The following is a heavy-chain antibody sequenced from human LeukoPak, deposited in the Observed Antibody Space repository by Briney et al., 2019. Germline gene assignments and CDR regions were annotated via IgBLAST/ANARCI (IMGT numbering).Heavy chain of an antibody. CDR2: ISAYNGNT. CDR3: ARARDPFDY. CDR1: GYTFTGYY. D-gene: IGHD2-21*01. J-gene: IGHJ4*02. V-gene: IGHV1-18*04. Sequence: ASVKVSCKASGYTFTGYYMHWVRQAPGQGLEWMGWISAYNGNTNYAQKLQGRVTMTTDTSTSTAYMELRSLRSDDTAVYYCARARDPFDYWGQGTLVTVSS.